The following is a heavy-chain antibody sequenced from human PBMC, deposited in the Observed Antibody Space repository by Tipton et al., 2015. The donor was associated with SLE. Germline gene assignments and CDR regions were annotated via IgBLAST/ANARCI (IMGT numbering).Heavy chain of an antibody. V-gene: IGHV3-33*01. D-gene: IGHD5-18*01. CDR3: ARLYSVFAFDI. CDR1: GFTFSSYG. Sequence: SLRLSCAASGFTFSSYGMHWVRQAPGKGLEWVAVIWYDGSNKYYADSVKGRFTISRDNSKNTLYLQMNSLRAEDTAVYYCARLYSVFAFDIWGQGTMVTVSS. CDR2: IWYDGSNK. J-gene: IGHJ3*02.